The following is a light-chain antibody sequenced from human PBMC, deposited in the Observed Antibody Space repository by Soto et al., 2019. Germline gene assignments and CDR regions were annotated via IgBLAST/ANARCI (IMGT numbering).Light chain of an antibody. CDR3: QQYNKWPLT. V-gene: IGKV3-15*01. J-gene: IGKJ1*01. CDR1: QSVSSN. CDR2: GAS. Sequence: EIVMTQSPATLSVSPGERATLSCRASQSVSSNLAWYQQKPGQAPRLLIYGASTRATGIPARFSGSGSGTEFTLTISSLQSEDFAVSYCQQYNKWPLTFGQGTKVEIK.